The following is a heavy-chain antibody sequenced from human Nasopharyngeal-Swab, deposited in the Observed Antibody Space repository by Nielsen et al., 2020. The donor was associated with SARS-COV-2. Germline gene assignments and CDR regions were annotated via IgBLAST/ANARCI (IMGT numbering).Heavy chain of an antibody. CDR1: GFPFSDYY. CDR3: AKSHDYGNHDAFDI. CDR2: ISISGSTI. D-gene: IGHD4-17*01. J-gene: IGHJ3*02. Sequence: GRSLRLSFAASGFPFSDYYMSWIPQAPGKGLKWVSYISISGSTIYYEDSVKGLFTISRDNAKNSLYLQMNSLRAEDTAVYYCAKSHDYGNHDAFDIWGQGTMVTVSS. V-gene: IGHV3-11*04.